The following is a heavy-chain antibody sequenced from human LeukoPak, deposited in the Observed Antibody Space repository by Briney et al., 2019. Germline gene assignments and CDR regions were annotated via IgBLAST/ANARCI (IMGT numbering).Heavy chain of an antibody. Sequence: SVKASCKASGYTFTGYYMHWVRQAPGQGLEWMGWINPNSGGTNYAQKFQGRVTMTRDTSISTAYMELSRLRSDDTAVYYCARPGDGYSSGWPLQHWGQGTLVAVSS. CDR2: INPNSGGT. J-gene: IGHJ1*01. V-gene: IGHV1-2*02. CDR3: ARPGDGYSSGWPLQH. CDR1: GYTFTGYY. D-gene: IGHD6-19*01.